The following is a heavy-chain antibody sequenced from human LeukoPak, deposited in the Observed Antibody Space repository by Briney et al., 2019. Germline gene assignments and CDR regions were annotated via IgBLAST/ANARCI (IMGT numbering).Heavy chain of an antibody. J-gene: IGHJ4*02. CDR3: ARGFISWLFTAIDY. D-gene: IGHD3-22*01. CDR2: IYYSGST. Sequence: GSLRLSCAASGFTFSSYSMNWVRQPPGKGLEWIGSIYYSGSTYYNPSLKSRVTISVDTSKNQFSLKLSSVTAADTAVYYCARGFISWLFTAIDYWGQGTLVTVSS. CDR1: GFTFSSYS. V-gene: IGHV4-39*07.